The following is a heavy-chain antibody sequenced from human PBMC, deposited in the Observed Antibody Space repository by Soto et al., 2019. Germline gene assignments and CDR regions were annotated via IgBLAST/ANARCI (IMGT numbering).Heavy chain of an antibody. J-gene: IGHJ6*03. D-gene: IGHD3-10*01. Sequence: SETLSLTSTVAGGSISSGSCYWSWIRQPPGKGLEWIGYIYYSGSTNYNPSLKSRVTISVDTSKNQFSLKLSSVTAADTAVYYCARGTYYYGSAFYYYYYMDVWGKGTTVTVSS. CDR1: GGSISSGSCY. V-gene: IGHV4-61*01. CDR3: ARGTYYYGSAFYYYYYMDV. CDR2: IYYSGST.